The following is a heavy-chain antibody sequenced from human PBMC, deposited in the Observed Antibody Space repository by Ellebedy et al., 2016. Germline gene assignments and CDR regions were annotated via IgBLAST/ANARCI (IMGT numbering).Heavy chain of an antibody. CDR1: GFTFSSYA. J-gene: IGHJ6*02. V-gene: IGHV3-23*01. CDR3: AKVEDGDFYYYYGMDV. Sequence: GESLKISXAASGFTFSSYAMSWVRQAPGKGLEWVSAISGSGGSTYYADSVKGRFTISRDNSKNTLYLQMNSLRAEDTAVYYCAKVEDGDFYYYYGMDVWGQGTTVTVSS. CDR2: ISGSGGST. D-gene: IGHD4-17*01.